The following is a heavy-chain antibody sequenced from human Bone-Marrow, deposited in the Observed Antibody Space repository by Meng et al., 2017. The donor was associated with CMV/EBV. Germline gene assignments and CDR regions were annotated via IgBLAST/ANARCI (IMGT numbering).Heavy chain of an antibody. D-gene: IGHD5-12*01. CDR2: IVVGSGNT. CDR3: AADPAESGYDSKA. V-gene: IGHV1-58*01. CDR1: GFTFTSSA. Sequence: SVKVSCKASGFTFTSSAVQWVRQARGQRLEWIGWIVVGSGNTNYAQKFQEIVTITRDMSTSTAYMELSSLRSEDTAVYYCAADPAESGYDSKAWGQGTLVTVSS. J-gene: IGHJ5*02.